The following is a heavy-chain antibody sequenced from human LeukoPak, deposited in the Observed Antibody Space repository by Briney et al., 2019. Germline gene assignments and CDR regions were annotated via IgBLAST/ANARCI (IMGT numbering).Heavy chain of an antibody. CDR3: AKGREGYFDSSGYILDY. CDR1: GFTFSSYA. CDR2: ISGGGGSS. D-gene: IGHD3-22*01. V-gene: IGHV3-23*01. J-gene: IGHJ4*02. Sequence: GGSLRLSCAASGFTFSSYAMSWVGQAPGKGLEWVSTISGGGGSSYYADSVKGRFTISRDNSNNTLNVQMKSLRAEDTAIYYCAKGREGYFDSSGYILDYWGQGTLVTVSS.